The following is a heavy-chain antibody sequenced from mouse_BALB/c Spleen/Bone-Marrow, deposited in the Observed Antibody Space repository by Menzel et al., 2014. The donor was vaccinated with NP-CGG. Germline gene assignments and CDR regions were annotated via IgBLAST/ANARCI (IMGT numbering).Heavy chain of an antibody. Sequence: VQLQQSGAELVRPGYSVKFSCTASGYAFSSYWMNWVKQRPGQGLEWIGQIYPGDGDTNYNGNFKGKATLPVDTSSSTTFMQLSSLTSEEAAVYFCASCYRDARFAMDYWGPGTSVTVSS. V-gene: IGHV1-80*01. CDR3: ASCYRDARFAMDY. CDR1: GYAFSSYW. D-gene: IGHD2-12*01. CDR2: IYPGDGDT. J-gene: IGHJ4*01.